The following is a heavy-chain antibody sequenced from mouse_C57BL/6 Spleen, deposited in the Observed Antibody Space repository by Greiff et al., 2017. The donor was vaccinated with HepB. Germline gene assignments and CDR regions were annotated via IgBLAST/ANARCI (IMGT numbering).Heavy chain of an antibody. D-gene: IGHD4-1*01. V-gene: IGHV1-15*01. CDR3: TRSANWDGVDY. J-gene: IGHJ2*01. CDR1: GYTFTDYE. CDR2: IDPETGGT. Sequence: VQLKESGAELVRPGASVTLSCKASGYTFTDYEMHWVKQTPVHGLEWIGAIDPETGGTAYNQKFKGKAILTADKSSSTAYMELRSLTSEDSAVYYCTRSANWDGVDYWGQGTTLTVSS.